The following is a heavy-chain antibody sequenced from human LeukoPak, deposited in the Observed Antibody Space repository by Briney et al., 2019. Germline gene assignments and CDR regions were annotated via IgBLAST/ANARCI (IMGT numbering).Heavy chain of an antibody. Sequence: ASVKVSCKASGYTFTSYYMHWVRQAPGQGLEWIGIINPSGGSTSYAQKFQGRVTMTRDTSTSTVYMELSSLRSEDTAVYYCARGAPYSGSWYQWFDPWGQGTLVTVSS. J-gene: IGHJ5*02. CDR3: ARGAPYSGSWYQWFDP. CDR2: INPSGGST. V-gene: IGHV1-46*01. D-gene: IGHD6-13*01. CDR1: GYTFTSYY.